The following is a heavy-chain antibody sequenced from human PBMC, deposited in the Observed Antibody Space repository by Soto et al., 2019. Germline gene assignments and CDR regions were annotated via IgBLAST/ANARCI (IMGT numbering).Heavy chain of an antibody. Sequence: EVQLVESGGGLVQPGRSLRLSCAASGFTFDDYAMHWVRQAPGKGLEWVSGISWNSGSIGYADSVKGRFTISRYNAKNSLYLQMNSLRAEDTALYYCAKEANIAVAGAIDYWGQGTLVTVSS. CDR3: AKEANIAVAGAIDY. J-gene: IGHJ4*02. D-gene: IGHD6-19*01. CDR1: GFTFDDYA. V-gene: IGHV3-9*01. CDR2: ISWNSGSI.